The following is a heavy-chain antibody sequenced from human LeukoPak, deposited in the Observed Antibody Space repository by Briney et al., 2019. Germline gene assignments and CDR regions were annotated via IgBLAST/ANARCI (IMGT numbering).Heavy chain of an antibody. D-gene: IGHD6-13*01. V-gene: IGHV4-34*01. Sequence: SETLSLTCAVYGGSFSGYYWSWIRQPPGKGLEWIGEINHSGSTNYNPSLKSQVTISVDTSKNQFSLKLSSVTAADTAVYYCARHPGYTTRPHWFDPWGQGTLVTVSS. CDR2: INHSGST. CDR1: GGSFSGYY. CDR3: ARHPGYTTRPHWFDP. J-gene: IGHJ5*02.